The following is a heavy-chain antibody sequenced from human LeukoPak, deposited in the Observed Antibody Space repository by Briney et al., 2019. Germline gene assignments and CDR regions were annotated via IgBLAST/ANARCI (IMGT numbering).Heavy chain of an antibody. CDR1: GLTFSTYA. D-gene: IGHD2-8*01. Sequence: GGSLRLSCTATGLTFSTYAMTGVRQAPGKGLDWVAYIQYDGSNEQYAHSVRGRFSISRDSSKNILYLQMNSLRAEDTAVYYCAKDRCSNGIGCYYYYMDLWGKGTTVTISS. J-gene: IGHJ6*03. CDR2: IQYDGSNE. CDR3: AKDRCSNGIGCYYYYMDL. V-gene: IGHV3-30*02.